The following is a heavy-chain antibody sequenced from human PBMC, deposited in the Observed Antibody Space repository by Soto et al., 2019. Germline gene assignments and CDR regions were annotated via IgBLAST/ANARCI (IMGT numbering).Heavy chain of an antibody. CDR1: RYAFSTSY. D-gene: IGHD5-12*01. J-gene: IGHJ4*02. Sequence: ASVSLLGKPSRYAFSTSYVSWARQAPGQGLEWVGLINPLTGSIASAHNFQGRLPVTRDTSTRTVYMYLSGLGSDDTAVYFCARSSLTGSTTLIDYCGQ. CDR3: ARSSLTGSTTLIDY. CDR2: INPLTGSI. V-gene: IGHV1-46*01.